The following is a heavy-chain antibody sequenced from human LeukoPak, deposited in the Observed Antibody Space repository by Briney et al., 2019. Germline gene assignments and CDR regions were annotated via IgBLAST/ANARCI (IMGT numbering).Heavy chain of an antibody. CDR1: GFTFSNYG. CDR3: AKADSARGVTLKSTIDY. J-gene: IGHJ4*02. CDR2: IWYDGGNK. V-gene: IGHV3-33*06. D-gene: IGHD2-21*02. Sequence: GGSLRLSCAASGFTFSNYGMHWVRQAPGKGLEWVAVIWYDGGNKYYADSVKGRFTISRDNSKNTLYLQMNSLRGEDTAVYYCAKADSARGVTLKSTIDYWGQGTLVTVSS.